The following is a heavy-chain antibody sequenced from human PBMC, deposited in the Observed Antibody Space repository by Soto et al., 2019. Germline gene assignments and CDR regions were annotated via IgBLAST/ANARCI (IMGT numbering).Heavy chain of an antibody. CDR2: IYYSGTT. CDR3: ARLEIAAFDS. CDR1: GGSVSSSAYY. J-gene: IGHJ5*01. V-gene: IGHV4-39*01. Sequence: SETLSLTCTVSGGSVSSSAYYWGWIRQPPGKGLEWIGNIYYSGTTDYNPSLEGRGTISVDTSKNQFSLKLSSVTAADTALYYCARLEIAAFDSWGQGTLVTVSS.